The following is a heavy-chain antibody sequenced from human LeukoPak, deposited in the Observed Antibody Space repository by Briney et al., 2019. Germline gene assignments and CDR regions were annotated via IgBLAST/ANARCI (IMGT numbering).Heavy chain of an antibody. V-gene: IGHV4-34*01. Sequence: PSETLSLTCAVYGGSFSGYYWSWIRQPPGKGLEWIGEINHSGSTNYNPSLKSRVTISVDTSENQFSLKLSSVTAADTAVYYCARYGSGSYYYWGQGTLVTVSS. J-gene: IGHJ4*02. CDR1: GGSFSGYY. CDR3: ARYGSGSYYY. CDR2: INHSGST. D-gene: IGHD3-10*01.